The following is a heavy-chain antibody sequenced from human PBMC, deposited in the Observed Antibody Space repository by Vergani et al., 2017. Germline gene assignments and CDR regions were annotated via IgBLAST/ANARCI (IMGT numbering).Heavy chain of an antibody. V-gene: IGHV3-30*02. CDR3: AKDAAKKYGDYFLWYFDL. J-gene: IGHJ2*01. D-gene: IGHD4-17*01. CDR2: IRYDGSNK. CDR1: GFTFSSYG. Sequence: VQLVESGGGLVQPGGSLRLSCAASGFTFSSYGMHWVRQAPGKGLEWVAFIRYDGSNKYYADSVKGRFTISRDNSKNTLYLQMNSLRAEDTAVYYCAKDAAKKYGDYFLWYFDLWGRGTLVTVSS.